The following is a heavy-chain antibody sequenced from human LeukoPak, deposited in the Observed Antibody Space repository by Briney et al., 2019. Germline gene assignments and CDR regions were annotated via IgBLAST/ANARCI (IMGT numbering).Heavy chain of an antibody. D-gene: IGHD3-22*01. V-gene: IGHV3-21*01. CDR3: ARGDSSGYYYGFDY. CDR2: ISSTNTYI. CDR1: GFTFSSYS. J-gene: IGHJ4*02. Sequence: GGSLRLPCAASGFTFSSYSMNWVRQAPGKGLEWVSSISSTNTYIYYADSVKGRFTISRDNAKNSLYLQMNSLRAEDTAVYYCARGDSSGYYYGFDYWGQGTLVTVSS.